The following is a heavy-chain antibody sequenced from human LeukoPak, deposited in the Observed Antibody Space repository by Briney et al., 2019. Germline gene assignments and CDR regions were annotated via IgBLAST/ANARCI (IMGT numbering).Heavy chain of an antibody. CDR3: ARRPKQQLVRDYGMDV. D-gene: IGHD6-13*01. J-gene: IGHJ6*02. V-gene: IGHV5-51*01. CDR1: GYSFTSYW. Sequence: GESLKISCKGSGYSFTSYWIGWVRQMPGKGLEWMGIIYPGDSDTRYSPSFQGQVTISADKSISTAYLQWSSLKASDTAMYCCARRPKQQLVRDYGMDVWGQGTTVTVSS. CDR2: IYPGDSDT.